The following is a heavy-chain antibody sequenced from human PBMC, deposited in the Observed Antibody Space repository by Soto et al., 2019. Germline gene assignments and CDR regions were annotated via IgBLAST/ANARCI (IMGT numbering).Heavy chain of an antibody. D-gene: IGHD6-19*01. Sequence: PSQTLSLTCAISGDSVSSNTAAWNWIRSSPSRGLEWLGRTYYRSNWRHDYAVSVRSRITVNPDTSKNHFSLQLNSVTPDDTAVYYCARGVAGSRFDLWGQGTLATVYS. CDR1: GDSVSSNTAA. CDR2: TYYRSNWRH. J-gene: IGHJ4*02. V-gene: IGHV6-1*01. CDR3: ARGVAGSRFDL.